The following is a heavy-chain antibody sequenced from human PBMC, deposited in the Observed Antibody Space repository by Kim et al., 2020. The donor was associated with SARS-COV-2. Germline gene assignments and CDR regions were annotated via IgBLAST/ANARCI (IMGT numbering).Heavy chain of an antibody. Sequence: SETLSLTCTVSGGSISSSSYYWGWIRQPPGKGLEWIGSIYYSGSTYYNPSLKSRVTISVDTSKNQFSLKLSSVTAADTAVYYCARQRWYSSDNWFDPWGQGTLVTVSS. V-gene: IGHV4-39*01. CDR3: ARQRWYSSDNWFDP. J-gene: IGHJ5*02. CDR1: GGSISSSSYY. D-gene: IGHD6-25*01. CDR2: IYYSGST.